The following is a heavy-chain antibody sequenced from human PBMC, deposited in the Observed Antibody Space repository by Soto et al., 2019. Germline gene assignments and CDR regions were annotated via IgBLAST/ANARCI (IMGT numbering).Heavy chain of an antibody. CDR2: IIPIFGTA. CDR3: AREEVDETPYYHYGMDV. V-gene: IGHV1-69*13. J-gene: IGHJ6*02. D-gene: IGHD5-12*01. Sequence: ASVKVSFKASGGTFSSYAISWVRQAPGQGFEWMGGIIPIFGTANYAQKFQGRVTITADESTSTAYMELSSLRSEDTAVYYCAREEVDETPYYHYGMDVWGQGTTVTVSS. CDR1: GGTFSSYA.